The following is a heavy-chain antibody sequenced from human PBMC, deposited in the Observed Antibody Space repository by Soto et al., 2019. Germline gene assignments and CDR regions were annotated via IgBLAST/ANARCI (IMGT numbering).Heavy chain of an antibody. CDR1: GFTFSSYA. D-gene: IGHD3-10*01. CDR2: VSAGGDMT. CDR3: ARGDRGGSGSPASYYYSGLDV. J-gene: IGHJ6*02. Sequence: DVQLLESGGHLVQPGGSLRLSCAASGFTFSSYAMSWVRQAPGKGLEWVSSVSAGGDMTYYSDSVQGRFTISRDNSNNALFLQMNSLRIEDTALYYCARGDRGGSGSPASYYYSGLDVWGQGTTVTVS. V-gene: IGHV3-23*01.